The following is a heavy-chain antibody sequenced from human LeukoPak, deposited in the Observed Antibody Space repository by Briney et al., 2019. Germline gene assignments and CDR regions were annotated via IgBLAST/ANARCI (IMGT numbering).Heavy chain of an antibody. CDR2: ISKSGTTV. V-gene: IGHV3-11*01. CDR1: GLNFSVYY. CDR3: AAGVALDY. D-gene: IGHD3-3*01. J-gene: IGHJ4*02. Sequence: PGGSLRLSCAASGLNFSVYYMTWIRQAPGNGLEWPSHISKSGTTVYYAGSVKGRFTISRDSAKNSLYLHMNSLRAEDTAVYYCAAGVALDYWGQGALVTVSS.